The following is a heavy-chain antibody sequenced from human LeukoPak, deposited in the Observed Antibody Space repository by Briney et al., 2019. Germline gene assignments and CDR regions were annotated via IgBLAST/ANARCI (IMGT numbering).Heavy chain of an antibody. CDR1: GFTFSTNS. D-gene: IGHD7-27*01. CDR2: ITSTSSAK. Sequence: HSGGSLRLSCAASGFTFSTNSMNWVRQAPGKGLEWISYITSTSSAKYYADPVKGRFTISRDNANNLLYLQMNSLRDEDTALYYCARDTNWGFDYWGQGTLVTVSS. CDR3: ARDTNWGFDY. J-gene: IGHJ4*02. V-gene: IGHV3-48*02.